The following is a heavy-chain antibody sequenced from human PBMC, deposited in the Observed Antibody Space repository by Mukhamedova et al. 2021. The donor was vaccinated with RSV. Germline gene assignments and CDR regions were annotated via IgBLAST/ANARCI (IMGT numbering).Heavy chain of an antibody. CDR2: VSRDGNKQ. CDR3: AREVPNAFDL. Sequence: MGWVRQTPDKGLEWVAVVSRDGNKQYYGDSMEGRFIISRDNSRNTLYLQVNSLSLGDTAIFYCAREVPNAFDLWGHGTLFTVSS. J-gene: IGHJ3*01. V-gene: IGHV3-30*06. D-gene: IGHD3-10*01.